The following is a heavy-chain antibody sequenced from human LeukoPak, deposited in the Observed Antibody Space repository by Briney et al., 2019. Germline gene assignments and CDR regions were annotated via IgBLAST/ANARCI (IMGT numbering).Heavy chain of an antibody. CDR2: INPNSGGT. CDR3: AREWDSSGYYRRYYYYYGMDV. Sequence: ASVKVSCKASGYTFTGYYMHWVRQAPGQGLEWMGWINPNSGGTNYAQKFQGRVTMTRDTSISTAYMELSRLRSDDTAVYYCAREWDSSGYYRRYYYYYGMDVWGQGTTVTVSS. J-gene: IGHJ6*02. D-gene: IGHD3-22*01. V-gene: IGHV1-2*02. CDR1: GYTFTGYY.